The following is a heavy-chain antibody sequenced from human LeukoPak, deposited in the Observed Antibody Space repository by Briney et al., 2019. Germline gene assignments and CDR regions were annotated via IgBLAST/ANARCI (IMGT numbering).Heavy chain of an antibody. CDR1: GYTFTSYY. Sequence: EASVKVSCKASGYTFTSYYMHWVRQAPGQGLEWMGIINPSGGSTSYAQKFQGRVTMTRDTSTSTVYMELSSLRSEDTAVYYCARAARERSYYYDSSGYGSMGFDYWGQGTLVTVSS. CDR2: INPSGGST. V-gene: IGHV1-46*01. D-gene: IGHD3-22*01. J-gene: IGHJ4*02. CDR3: ARAARERSYYYDSSGYGSMGFDY.